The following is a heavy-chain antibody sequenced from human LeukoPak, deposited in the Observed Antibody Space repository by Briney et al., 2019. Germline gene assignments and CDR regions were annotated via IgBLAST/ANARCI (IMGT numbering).Heavy chain of an antibody. CDR3: ARVVVEAATTWFDP. J-gene: IGHJ5*02. D-gene: IGHD2-15*01. CDR1: GYTFTNYG. CDR2: NSAYNGDT. V-gene: IGHV1-18*04. Sequence: GASVKVSCKASGYTFTNYGLSCVRQAPGQGLQWMGWNSAYNGDTNSAQNFQGRVTMTTDTSTSTVYMELRSLRSDDTAVYYCARVVVEAATTWFDPWGQGTLVTVSS.